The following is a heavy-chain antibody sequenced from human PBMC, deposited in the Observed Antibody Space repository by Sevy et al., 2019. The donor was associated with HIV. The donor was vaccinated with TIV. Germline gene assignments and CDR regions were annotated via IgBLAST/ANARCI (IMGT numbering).Heavy chain of an antibody. D-gene: IGHD3-10*01. CDR2: VKNKVDGGTT. V-gene: IGHV3-15*01. Sequence: GGSLRLSCAASGFTFSSAWMSWVRQAPGKGLEWVGRVKNKVDGGTTDYSAPVKGRFTNSRNDSKNTLYLKMNSLKTEDIAIYYCTTDPPGYYYGSGTARYMDVWGKGTTVTVSS. J-gene: IGHJ6*04. CDR3: TTDPPGYYYGSGTARYMDV. CDR1: GFTFSSAW.